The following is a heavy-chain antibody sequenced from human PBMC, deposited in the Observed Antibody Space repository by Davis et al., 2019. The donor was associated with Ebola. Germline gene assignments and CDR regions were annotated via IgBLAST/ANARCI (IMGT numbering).Heavy chain of an antibody. CDR3: ARLGSGDYGIDY. D-gene: IGHD4-17*01. J-gene: IGHJ4*02. CDR2: FYHAGYF. CDR1: GGSISSSNW. V-gene: IGHV4-4*02. Sequence: MPSETLSLTCAVSGGSISSSNWWSWVRQAPGKGLEWIGEFYHAGYFNYNPSLKSRVTISVDTSKNQFSLKLSSVAAADTAVYFCARLGSGDYGIDYWGQGTLVTVSS.